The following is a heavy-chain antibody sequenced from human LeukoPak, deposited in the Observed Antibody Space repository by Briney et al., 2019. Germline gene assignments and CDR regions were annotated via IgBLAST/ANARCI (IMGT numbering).Heavy chain of an antibody. D-gene: IGHD2-2*01. V-gene: IGHV1-69*04. Sequence: ASVKVSCKASGGTFSSYAISWVRQAPGQGLEWMGRIIPIFGIANYAQKFQGRVTITADKSTSTAYMELSSLRSEDTAVHYCARSEDIVVVPAAGLRALFDLWGQGTLVTVSS. J-gene: IGHJ5*02. CDR1: GGTFSSYA. CDR3: ARSEDIVVVPAAGLRALFDL. CDR2: IIPIFGIA.